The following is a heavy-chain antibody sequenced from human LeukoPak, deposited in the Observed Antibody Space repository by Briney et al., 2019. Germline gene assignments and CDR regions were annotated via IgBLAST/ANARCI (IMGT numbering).Heavy chain of an antibody. D-gene: IGHD3-16*01. Sequence: PSETLSLTCAVYGGSFSGHYWSWIRQPPGKGLEWIGEINRSGSTNYNPSLKSRVTISLDTSKNQFSLKVTSVTAADTAIYYCTRGPLWVKERLFDPWGQGTLVTVSS. CDR3: TRGPLWVKERLFDP. CDR2: INRSGST. CDR1: GGSFSGHY. J-gene: IGHJ5*02. V-gene: IGHV4-34*01.